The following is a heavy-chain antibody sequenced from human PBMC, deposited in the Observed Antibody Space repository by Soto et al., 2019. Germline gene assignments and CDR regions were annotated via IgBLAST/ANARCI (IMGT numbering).Heavy chain of an antibody. CDR3: ARGPHCSGGSCYFPFDY. CDR1: GGSFSGYY. V-gene: IGHV4-34*01. CDR2: INHSGST. Sequence: SETLSLTCAVYGGSFSGYYWSWIRQPPGKGLEWIGEINHSGSTNYNPSLKSRVTISVDTSKNQFSLKLSSVTAADTAVYYCARGPHCSGGSCYFPFDYWGQGTLVTVSS. J-gene: IGHJ4*02. D-gene: IGHD2-15*01.